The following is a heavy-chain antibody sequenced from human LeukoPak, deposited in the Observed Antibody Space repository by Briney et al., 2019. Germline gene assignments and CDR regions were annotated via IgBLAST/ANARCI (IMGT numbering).Heavy chain of an antibody. Sequence: GGSLRLSCAASGFTFSSYGMHWVRRAPGKGLEWVAVISYDGSNKYYADSVKGRFTISRDNSKNTLYLQMNSLRAEDTAVYYCAKVSSGGFDYWGQGTLVTVSS. CDR1: GFTFSSYG. J-gene: IGHJ4*02. D-gene: IGHD2-15*01. V-gene: IGHV3-30*18. CDR3: AKVSSGGFDY. CDR2: ISYDGSNK.